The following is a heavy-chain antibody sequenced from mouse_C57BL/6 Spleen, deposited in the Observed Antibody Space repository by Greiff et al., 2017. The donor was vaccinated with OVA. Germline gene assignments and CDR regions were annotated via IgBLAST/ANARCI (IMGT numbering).Heavy chain of an antibody. CDR2: INPNYGTT. Sequence: EVKVVESGPELVKPGASVKISCKASGYSFTDYNMNWVKQSNGKSLEWIGVINPNYGTTSYNQKFKGKATLTVDQSSSTAYMQLNSLTSEDSAVYYCARGGTTVVPNWYFDVWGTGTTVTVSS. CDR1: GYSFTDYN. D-gene: IGHD1-1*01. J-gene: IGHJ1*03. CDR3: ARGGTTVVPNWYFDV. V-gene: IGHV1-39*01.